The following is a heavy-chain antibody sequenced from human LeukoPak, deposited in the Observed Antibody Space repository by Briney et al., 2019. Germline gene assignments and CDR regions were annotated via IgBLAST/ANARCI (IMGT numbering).Heavy chain of an antibody. D-gene: IGHD3-10*01. J-gene: IGHJ4*02. V-gene: IGHV3-23*01. Sequence: PGGSLRLSCAASGFTLRSYVMSWVRQAPGKGLEWVSTLSSGGSTYYADSVNGRFTISSDNSKNTLYLQMDSLRAEDTAVYYCAKISGGGALGNFDSWGQGTLVTVSS. CDR2: LSSGGST. CDR3: AKISGGGALGNFDS. CDR1: GFTLRSYV.